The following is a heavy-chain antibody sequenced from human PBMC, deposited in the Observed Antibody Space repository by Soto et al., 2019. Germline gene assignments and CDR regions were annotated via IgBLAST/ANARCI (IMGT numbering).Heavy chain of an antibody. CDR2: ISYDGSNK. CDR1: GFTFSSYG. CDR3: ANKVLFRGSSSPHDAFDI. Sequence: GGSLRLSCAASGFTFSSYGMHWVRQAPGKGLEWVAVISYDGSNKYYADSVKGRFTISRDNSKNTLYLQMNSLRAEDTAVYYCANKVLFRGSSSPHDAFDIWGQGTMVTVSS. D-gene: IGHD6-6*01. J-gene: IGHJ3*02. V-gene: IGHV3-30*18.